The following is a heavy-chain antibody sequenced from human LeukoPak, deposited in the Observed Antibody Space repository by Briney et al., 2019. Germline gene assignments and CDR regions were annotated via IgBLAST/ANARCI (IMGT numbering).Heavy chain of an antibody. V-gene: IGHV5-51*01. D-gene: IGHD3-22*01. Sequence: GESLKISCKGSGYSFTSYWIGWVRQMPGKGLEWMGIIYPSDSDTRYSPSFQGQVTISADKSISTAYLQWSSLKASDTAMYYCARRPQSYYYDSSGYTGFDYWGQGTLVTVSS. CDR1: GYSFTSYW. CDR2: IYPSDSDT. J-gene: IGHJ4*02. CDR3: ARRPQSYYYDSSGYTGFDY.